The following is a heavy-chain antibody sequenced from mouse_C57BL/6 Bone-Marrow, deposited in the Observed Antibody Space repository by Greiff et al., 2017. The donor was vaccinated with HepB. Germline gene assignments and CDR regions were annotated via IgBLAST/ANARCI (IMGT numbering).Heavy chain of an antibody. D-gene: IGHD2-5*01. CDR1: GFSLTSYG. V-gene: IGHV2-6-1*01. CDR3: ARHVAYYSNRYAMDY. J-gene: IGHJ4*01. Sequence: VNVVESGPGLVAPSQSLSITCTVSGFSLTSYGVHWVRQPPGKGLEWLVVIWSDGSTTYNSALKSRLSISKDNSKSQVFLKMNSLQTDDTAMYYCARHVAYYSNRYAMDYWGQGTSVTVSS. CDR2: IWSDGST.